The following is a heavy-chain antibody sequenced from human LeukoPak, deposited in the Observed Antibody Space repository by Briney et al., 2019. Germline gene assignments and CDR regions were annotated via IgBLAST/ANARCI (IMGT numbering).Heavy chain of an antibody. CDR2: ISDRGDST. CDR1: GFTFSNYA. CDR3: AKDRDNWNDGDYFDY. D-gene: IGHD1-1*01. V-gene: IGHV3-23*01. Sequence: PGGSLRLSCAASGFTFSNYAMNRVRQAPGKGLEWVSAISDRGDSTFYADSVRGRFTISRDISKNTLYLQVNSLRAEDTAIYYCAKDRDNWNDGDYFDYWGQGTLVTVSS. J-gene: IGHJ4*02.